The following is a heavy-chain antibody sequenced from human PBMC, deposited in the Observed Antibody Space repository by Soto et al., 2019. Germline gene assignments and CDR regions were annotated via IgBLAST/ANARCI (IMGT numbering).Heavy chain of an antibody. D-gene: IGHD1-1*01. V-gene: IGHV3-53*02. Sequence: EVQLVETGGGLIQSGGSLRLSCAASGFTVSNNWMSWVRQAPGKGLEWVSLIYSGGSAFYTDSVKGRFIISRDNSKNTLYLQMNSLRVEDTAVYYCAFITTPVRWGQGTTVTVSS. CDR1: GFTVSNNW. CDR2: IYSGGSA. CDR3: AFITTPVR. J-gene: IGHJ6*02.